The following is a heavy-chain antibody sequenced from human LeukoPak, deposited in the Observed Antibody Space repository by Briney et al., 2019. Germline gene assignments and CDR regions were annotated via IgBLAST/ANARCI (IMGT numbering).Heavy chain of an antibody. Sequence: GSLQICCQRSGYSFTIYWIAGVRLVPGKGLESMGIIYPADADTRYSPSFQGQVTISADKSTSTAYLQWRSLKASDTAMYYCARLLGGVLTGYYMEWGQGTLVTVSS. CDR3: ARLLGGVLTGYYME. V-gene: IGHV5-51*01. J-gene: IGHJ4*02. D-gene: IGHD3-9*01. CDR1: GYSFTIYW. CDR2: IYPADADT.